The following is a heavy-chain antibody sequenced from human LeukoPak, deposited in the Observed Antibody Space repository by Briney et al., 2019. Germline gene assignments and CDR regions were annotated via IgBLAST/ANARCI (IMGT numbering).Heavy chain of an antibody. D-gene: IGHD1-26*01. CDR1: GGSISGYY. J-gene: IGHJ5*02. CDR3: ARDEGATLHP. CDR2: IYYSGST. Sequence: PSETLSLTCTVSGGSISGYYWSWIRQPPGKGLEWIGYIYYSGSTNYNPSLKSRVTMSVDKSKNQFSLKLSSVTAADTAVYYCARDEGATLHPWGQGTLVTVSS. V-gene: IGHV4-59*12.